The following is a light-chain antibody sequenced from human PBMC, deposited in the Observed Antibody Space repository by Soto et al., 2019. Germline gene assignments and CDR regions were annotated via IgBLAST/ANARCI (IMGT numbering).Light chain of an antibody. CDR2: GAS. CDR1: ESISRDY. CDR3: QQLRSYPST. V-gene: IGKV3-20*01. Sequence: EIVLTQSPGTLSLSPGQRATLSCRASESISRDYLAWYQQRLGQAPRLLIYGASSGATGIPDRFSGSGSGTDFTLTISRLEPEDFAIYYCQQLRSYPSTFGGGTKVEI. J-gene: IGKJ4*01.